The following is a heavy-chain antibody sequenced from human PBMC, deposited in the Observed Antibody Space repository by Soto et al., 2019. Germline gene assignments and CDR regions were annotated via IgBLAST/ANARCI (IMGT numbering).Heavy chain of an antibody. Sequence: PGKSLKISCKGSGYSFTSYWISWVRQMPGKGLEWMGRIDPSDSYTNYSPSFQGHVTISADKSISTAYLQWSSLKASDTAMYYCARGRKYSSSPYYYYGMDVWGQGTTVTVSS. CDR1: GYSFTSYW. J-gene: IGHJ6*02. CDR2: IDPSDSYT. CDR3: ARGRKYSSSPYYYYGMDV. V-gene: IGHV5-10-1*01. D-gene: IGHD6-6*01.